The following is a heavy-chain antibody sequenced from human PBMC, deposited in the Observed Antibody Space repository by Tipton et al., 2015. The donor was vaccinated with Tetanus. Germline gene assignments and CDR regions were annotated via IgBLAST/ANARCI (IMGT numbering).Heavy chain of an antibody. CDR1: GFTFDDFA. CDR3: ARPGDTATVIVGYFDY. CDR2: LSWSGGTI. V-gene: IGHV3-9*01. J-gene: IGHJ4*02. D-gene: IGHD5-18*01. Sequence: SLRLSCAASGFTFDDFAMHWVRQAPGKGLEWVSGLSWSGGTIGYADSVKGRFTISRDNTKNTVFLQMNSLRADDTAVYYCARPGDTATVIVGYFDYWGQGSLVTVSS.